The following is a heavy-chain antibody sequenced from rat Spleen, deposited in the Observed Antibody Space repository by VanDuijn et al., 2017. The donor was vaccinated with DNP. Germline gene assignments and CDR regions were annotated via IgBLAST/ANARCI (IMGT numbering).Heavy chain of an antibody. CDR1: GFTFSKNA. CDR3: AAFDGYNYSSDY. D-gene: IGHD1-9*01. J-gene: IGHJ2*01. CDR2: LSFDGSST. Sequence: EVQLVESGGGLVQPGRSLKVSCVASGFTFSKNAMAWVRQSPTKGLEWVAALSFDGSSTYYRDSVKGRFTISRDNEKRILYLQMDSLRSEDTAPYYCAAFDGYNYSSDYWGQGVMVTVSS. V-gene: IGHV5-29*01.